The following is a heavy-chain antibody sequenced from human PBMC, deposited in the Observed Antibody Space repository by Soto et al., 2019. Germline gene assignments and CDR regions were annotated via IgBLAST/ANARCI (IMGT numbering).Heavy chain of an antibody. CDR1: GGSISSGGYF. J-gene: IGHJ6*02. CDR2: IYYSGST. Sequence: QVQLQESGPGLVKPSQTLSLTCTVSGGSISSGGYFWSWIRQHPGKGLEWIGFIYYSGSTYYNPSLKSRVTISVDTSKTQFSLKLRSVTAADTAVYYCAREGAAPYYYYGMDVWGQGTTVNVSS. D-gene: IGHD6-6*01. V-gene: IGHV4-31*03. CDR3: AREGAAPYYYYGMDV.